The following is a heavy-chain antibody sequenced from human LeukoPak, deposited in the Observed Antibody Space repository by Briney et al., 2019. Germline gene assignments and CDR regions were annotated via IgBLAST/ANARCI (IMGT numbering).Heavy chain of an antibody. CDR2: ISGGSGST. J-gene: IGHJ4*02. CDR1: GFTFSSYA. CDR3: ARDSPDYGGKGFDY. V-gene: IGHV3-23*01. D-gene: IGHD4-23*01. Sequence: PXGSLRLSCAASGFTFSSYAMSWVRQAPGKGLAWVSTISGGSGSTYYADSVKGRFTISRDNSKNSLYLQMNSLRAEDTAIYYCARDSPDYGGKGFDYWGQGTLVTVSS.